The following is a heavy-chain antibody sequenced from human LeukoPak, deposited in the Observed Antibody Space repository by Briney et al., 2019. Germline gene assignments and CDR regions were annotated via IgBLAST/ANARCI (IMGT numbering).Heavy chain of an antibody. CDR1: GFTFSSYG. CDR3: ARNGLDCSSTSCYSDY. V-gene: IGHV3-33*08. CDR2: IWYGGSNK. D-gene: IGHD2-2*02. J-gene: IGHJ4*02. Sequence: GRSLRLSCAASGFTFSSYGMHWVRQAPGKGLEWVAVIWYGGSNKYYADSVKGRFTISRDNSKNTLYPQMNSLRAEDTAVYYCARNGLDCSSTSCYSDYWGQGTLVTVSS.